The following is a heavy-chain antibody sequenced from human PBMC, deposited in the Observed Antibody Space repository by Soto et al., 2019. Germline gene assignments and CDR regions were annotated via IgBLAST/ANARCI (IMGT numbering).Heavy chain of an antibody. CDR1: GFTFSDDA. CDR3: ARDGSVEDWYFDL. Sequence: GGSLRLSCAASGFTFSDDAMSWVRQAPGKGLEWVSLIDGGSHSTSYADSVKGRFTISRDYSKNTLFLQMNSLRAEDTAIYYCARDGSVEDWYFDLWGRGTLVTVSS. J-gene: IGHJ2*01. CDR2: IDGGSHST. D-gene: IGHD6-25*01. V-gene: IGHV3-23*01.